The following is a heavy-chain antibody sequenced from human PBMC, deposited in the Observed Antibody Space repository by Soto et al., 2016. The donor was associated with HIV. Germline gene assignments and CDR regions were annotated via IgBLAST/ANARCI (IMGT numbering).Heavy chain of an antibody. Sequence: VQLVESGGGVVQPGRSLRLSCAASGFIFSNYAIHWVRQAPGKGLEWVAVISYDGSHKYFADSVKGRFTISRDNSKNMVYLQMNSLRVEDTAVYYCARDLGEWLDEYFQSRGARAPVVTVS. CDR3: ARDLGEWLDEYFQSR. CDR2: ISYDGSHK. J-gene: IGHJ1*01. V-gene: IGHV3-30*04. D-gene: IGHD3-10*01. CDR1: GFIFSNYA.